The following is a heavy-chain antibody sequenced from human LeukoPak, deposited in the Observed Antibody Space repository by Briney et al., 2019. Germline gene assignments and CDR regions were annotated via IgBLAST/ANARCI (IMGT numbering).Heavy chain of an antibody. CDR3: AKDPGYTSGWSDY. V-gene: IGHV3-23*01. J-gene: IGHJ4*02. D-gene: IGHD6-19*01. CDR2: ISGSGGST. Sequence: GSLRLSCAASGFIFSNYAMSWVRQAPGKGLEWVSGISGSGGSTYYADSVKGRFTISRDNSKDTLYLQMNSLRAEDTAVYYCAKDPGYTSGWSDYWGQGTLVTVSS. CDR1: GFIFSNYA.